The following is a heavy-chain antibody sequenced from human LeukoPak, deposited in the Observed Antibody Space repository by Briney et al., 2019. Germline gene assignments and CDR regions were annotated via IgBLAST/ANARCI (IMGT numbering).Heavy chain of an antibody. CDR3: ARAVSGRFDY. D-gene: IGHD6-19*01. Sequence: SQTLSLTCTVSGGSMSPYHWGWIRQPPGKGLEWTGYIYYSGSTNYNPSLKSRVTISVDTSKNQFSLKLSSVTAADTAIYYCARAVSGRFDYWGQGTLVTVSS. CDR2: IYYSGST. CDR1: GGSMSPYH. J-gene: IGHJ4*02. V-gene: IGHV4-59*08.